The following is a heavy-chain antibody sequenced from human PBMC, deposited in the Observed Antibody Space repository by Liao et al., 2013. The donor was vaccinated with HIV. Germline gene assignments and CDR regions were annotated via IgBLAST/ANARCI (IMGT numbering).Heavy chain of an antibody. J-gene: IGHJ4*02. V-gene: IGHV4-39*07. Sequence: QVQLQESGPRLVKPSETLSLTCIASSGTISTSSYYWGWIRQTPGKGLEWIGEINHSGSTNYNPSLKSRVTISVDTSKNQFSLNLTSVTAADTAVYYCARDGQWLVQDYWGQGTQVIVSS. CDR3: ARDGQWLVQDY. CDR2: INHSGST. CDR1: SGTISTSSYY. D-gene: IGHD6-19*01.